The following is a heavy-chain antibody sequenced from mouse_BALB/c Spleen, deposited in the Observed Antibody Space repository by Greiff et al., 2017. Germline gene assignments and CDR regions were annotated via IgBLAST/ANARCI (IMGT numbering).Heavy chain of an antibody. CDR2: ISSGGST. CDR3: ATLYDFYAMDY. J-gene: IGHJ4*01. V-gene: IGHV5-6-5*01. Sequence: EVMLVESGGGLVKPGGSLKLSCAASGFTFSSYAMSWVRQTPEKRLEWVASISSGGSTYYPDSVKGRFTISRDNARNILYLQMSSLRSEDTAMYYCATLYDFYAMDYWGQGTSVTVSS. CDR1: GFTFSSYA. D-gene: IGHD1-1*01.